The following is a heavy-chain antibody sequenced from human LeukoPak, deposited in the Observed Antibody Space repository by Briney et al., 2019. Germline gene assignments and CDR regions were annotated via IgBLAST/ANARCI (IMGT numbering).Heavy chain of an antibody. CDR3: ARGYCSGGTCYLVENWFDP. J-gene: IGHJ5*02. CDR1: GYTFTVYY. D-gene: IGHD2-15*01. V-gene: IGHV1-2*06. Sequence: ASVKVSCKASGYTFTVYYMYWVRQAPGQGLERMGRINPNSGDTDYAQNFQGRVTMTRDTSISTACMELTNLRSDDTAVYYCARGYCSGGTCYLVENWFDPWGQGTLVTVSS. CDR2: INPNSGDT.